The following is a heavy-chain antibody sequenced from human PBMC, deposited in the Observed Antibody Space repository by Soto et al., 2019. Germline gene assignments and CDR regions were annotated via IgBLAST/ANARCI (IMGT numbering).Heavy chain of an antibody. D-gene: IGHD5-18*01. CDR3: ASYMDTAMAPFDY. CDR1: GFTFSSYG. CDR2: IWYDGSNK. J-gene: IGHJ4*02. Sequence: QVQLVESGGGVVQPGRSLRLSCAASGFTFSSYGMHWVRQAPGKGLEWVAVIWYDGSNKYYADSVKGRFTISRDNSKNTLYLQMNSLRAEDTAVYYCASYMDTAMAPFDYWGQGTLVTVSS. V-gene: IGHV3-33*01.